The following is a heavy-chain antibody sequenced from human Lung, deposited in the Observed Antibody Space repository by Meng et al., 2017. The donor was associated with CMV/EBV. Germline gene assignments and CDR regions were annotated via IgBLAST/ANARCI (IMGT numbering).Heavy chain of an antibody. CDR1: WGSISIGTW. Sequence: LGAGLVQPSGTLALPCAVCWGSISIGTWLSWVRQPPVKGLEWIGEIYHSGGTTYNPSLRGRVTISLDKSKNPFSLTLRSVTAADTAVYYCARDPYATGWAGWGQGTLVTVSS. J-gene: IGHJ4*02. V-gene: IGHV4-4*02. D-gene: IGHD6-19*01. CDR3: ARDPYATGWAG. CDR2: IYHSGGT.